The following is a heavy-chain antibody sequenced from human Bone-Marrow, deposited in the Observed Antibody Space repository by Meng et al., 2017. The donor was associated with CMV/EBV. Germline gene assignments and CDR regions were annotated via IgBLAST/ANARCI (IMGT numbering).Heavy chain of an antibody. J-gene: IGHJ4*02. V-gene: IGHV3-30-3*01. CDR3: ARDFFPAGY. D-gene: IGHD2/OR15-2a*01. CDR2: ISYDGSNK. Sequence: GESLKISCAASGFTFSSYAMHWVRQAPGKGLEWVAVISYDGSNKYYADSVKGRFTISRDNAKNSLYLQMNSLRAEDTAVYYCARDFFPAGYWGQGTRVTGSS. CDR1: GFTFSSYA.